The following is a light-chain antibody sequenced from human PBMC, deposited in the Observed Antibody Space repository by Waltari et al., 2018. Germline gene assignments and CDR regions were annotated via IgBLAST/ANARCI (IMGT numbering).Light chain of an antibody. Sequence: DIQMTQSPSSLSASVGATVTITCRASQNINMYLLWYQQKPGKAPKPLIYAASSLQSGVPSRFSASGSGTDFTLTISSLQPEDFASYHCQQSYNTPLTFGGGTRVYIK. V-gene: IGKV1-39*01. CDR1: QNINMY. CDR2: AAS. J-gene: IGKJ4*01. CDR3: QQSYNTPLT.